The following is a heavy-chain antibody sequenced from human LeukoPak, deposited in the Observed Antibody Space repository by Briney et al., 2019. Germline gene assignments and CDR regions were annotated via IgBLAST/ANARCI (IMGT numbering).Heavy chain of an antibody. CDR1: GFTFSSYG. CDR2: ISYDGSNK. Sequence: GGSLRLSCAASGFTFSSYGMHWVRQAPGKGLEWVAVISYDGSNKYYADSVKGRFTISRDNFKNTLYLQMNSLRAEDTAVYYCAKDWYGSGSYDYWGQGTLVTVSS. CDR3: AKDWYGSGSYDY. D-gene: IGHD3-10*01. V-gene: IGHV3-30*18. J-gene: IGHJ4*02.